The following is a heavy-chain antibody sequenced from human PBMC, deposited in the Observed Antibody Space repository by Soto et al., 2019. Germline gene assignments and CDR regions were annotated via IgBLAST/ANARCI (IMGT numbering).Heavy chain of an antibody. V-gene: IGHV1-2*07. CDR1: GYTFSDYY. CDR2: VTPSTGGT. D-gene: IGHD3-9*01. Sequence: QVQLVQSGAEVKKPGASVMVSCKASGYTFSDYYVHWVRQAPGQGLEWMGWVTPSTGGTNYAHKFRGRVTMTSDTATSTTYMELSGLRSDDTAVYYCARALRTDWYTALAFWGQGTLGAVSS. J-gene: IGHJ3*01. CDR3: ARALRTDWYTALAF.